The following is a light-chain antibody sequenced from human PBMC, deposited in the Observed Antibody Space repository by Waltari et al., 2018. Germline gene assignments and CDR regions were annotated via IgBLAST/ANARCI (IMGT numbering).Light chain of an antibody. CDR1: RSDVGRSNL. J-gene: IGLJ1*01. V-gene: IGLV2-23*02. CDR3: YSYAGGSV. Sequence: QSALTQPASVSGSPGQSITISCTGSRSDVGRSNLVSWYLQHPGKAPNLIIYEVSKRPSGVSNRFSGSKSGNTASLTISGLQAEDEADYYCYSYAGGSVFGTGTKVTVL. CDR2: EVS.